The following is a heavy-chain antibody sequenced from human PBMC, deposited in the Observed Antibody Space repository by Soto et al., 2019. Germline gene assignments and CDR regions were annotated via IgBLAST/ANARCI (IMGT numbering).Heavy chain of an antibody. D-gene: IGHD6-19*01. J-gene: IGHJ4*02. Sequence: GASVEVSCKASGFTFTSSAVQWVRQARGQRLEWIGWIVVGSGNTNYAQKFQERVTITRDMSTSTAYMELSSLRSEDTAVYYCAADPGIAVAYYWGQGTLVTVSS. CDR2: IVVGSGNT. CDR3: AADPGIAVAYY. CDR1: GFTFTSSA. V-gene: IGHV1-58*01.